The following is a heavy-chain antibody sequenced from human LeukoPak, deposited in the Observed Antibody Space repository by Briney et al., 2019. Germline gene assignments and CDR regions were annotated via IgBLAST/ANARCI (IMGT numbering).Heavy chain of an antibody. CDR1: GGSVSDYY. CDR3: ARRIWNERFDP. J-gene: IGHJ5*02. Sequence: SETLSLTCTISGGSVSDYYWSWIRQSPGKGLEWIGYIYHTGSTSYSPSLKSRVTISADTSQNQFSLKLSSVTAADTAVYYCARRIWNERFDPWGQGTLVTVSS. D-gene: IGHD1-1*01. V-gene: IGHV4-59*02. CDR2: IYHTGST.